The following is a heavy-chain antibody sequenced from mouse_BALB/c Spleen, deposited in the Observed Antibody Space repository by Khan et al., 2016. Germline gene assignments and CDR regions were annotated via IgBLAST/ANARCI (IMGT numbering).Heavy chain of an antibody. J-gene: IGHJ4*01. V-gene: IGHV1-80*01. CDR3: AKLTGTREAMDY. CDR2: MYPGDGDT. Sequence: QVRLQQSGAELVRPGSSVKISCKASGYAFSSYWMNWVKQRPGQGLEWIGQMYPGDGDTNYNGKFKGTATLTADKSSRTAYMQLSSLTSEDSAFYFCAKLTGTREAMDYWGQGTSVTVSS. CDR1: GYAFSSYW. D-gene: IGHD4-1*01.